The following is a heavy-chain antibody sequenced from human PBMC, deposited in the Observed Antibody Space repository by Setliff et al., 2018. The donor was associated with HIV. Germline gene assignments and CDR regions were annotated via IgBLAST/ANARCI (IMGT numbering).Heavy chain of an antibody. CDR3: ARALANWVGRRAFDI. J-gene: IGHJ3*02. CDR2: IYPGDSDT. Sequence: GESLKISCKGFGYSFTSYWIGWVRQMPGNGLEWMGIIYPGDSDTRYSPSLQGQVTISADESINTAYLQWSRLKASDTAMYFCARALANWVGRRAFDIWGQGTMVTVSS. CDR1: GYSFTSYW. V-gene: IGHV5-51*01. D-gene: IGHD1-1*01.